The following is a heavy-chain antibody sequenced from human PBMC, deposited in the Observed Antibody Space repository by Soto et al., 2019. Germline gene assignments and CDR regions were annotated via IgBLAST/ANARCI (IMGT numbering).Heavy chain of an antibody. CDR1: GFTINPYW. D-gene: IGHD4-17*01. Sequence: EVQLVESGGGLVQPGGSLRISCAASGFTINPYWMHWVRQAPGKGLVWVSRIDGDAGSDGPTIGYADCVRDRFTVSSDNDTNTLYLQMNSLRAEYPGVYYCVRHSHGGSWGQGTLVTVSS. CDR2: IDGDAGSDGPTI. J-gene: IGHJ5*02. V-gene: IGHV3-74*01. CDR3: VRHSHGGS.